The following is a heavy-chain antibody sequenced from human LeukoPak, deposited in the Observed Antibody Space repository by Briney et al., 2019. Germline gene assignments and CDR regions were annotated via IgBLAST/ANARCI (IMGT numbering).Heavy chain of an antibody. J-gene: IGHJ4*01. D-gene: IGHD6-13*01. CDR2: IYSGGST. CDR1: GFTVTNDY. Sequence: GGSLRLSCAVSGFTVTNDYMNWVRQAPGKGLEWVSIIYSGGSTYYADSAKGRSTISRDSSNNTLFLQMSNLRADDSGLYYCATDVRSSPLGFWGHGTLVTVSS. V-gene: IGHV3-66*01. CDR3: ATDVRSSPLGF.